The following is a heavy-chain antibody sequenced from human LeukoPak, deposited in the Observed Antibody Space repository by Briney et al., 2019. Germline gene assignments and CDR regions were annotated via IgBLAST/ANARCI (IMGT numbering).Heavy chain of an antibody. Sequence: PSETLSLTCTVSGGSISSYYWSWVRQPPGKGLEWIGYIYYSGSTNYNPSLKSRVTISVDTSKNQFSLKLNSVTAADTAVYYCARVSGYDWESFYDYWGQGTLVTVSS. D-gene: IGHD5-12*01. J-gene: IGHJ4*02. CDR3: ARVSGYDWESFYDY. CDR2: IYYSGST. V-gene: IGHV4-59*01. CDR1: GGSISSYY.